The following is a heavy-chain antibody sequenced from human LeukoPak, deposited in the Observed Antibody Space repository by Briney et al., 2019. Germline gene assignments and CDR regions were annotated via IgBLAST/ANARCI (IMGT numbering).Heavy chain of an antibody. J-gene: IGHJ6*02. CDR1: GGSISSSNW. V-gene: IGHV4-4*02. CDR3: ARDLRFGEPVNDGMDV. D-gene: IGHD3-10*01. Sequence: PSETLSLTCAVSGGSISSSNWWSWVRQPPGKGLEWIGEIYHSGSTNYNPSLKSRVTISVDKSKNQFSLKLSSVTAADTAVYYCARDLRFGEPVNDGMDVWGQGTTVTVSS. CDR2: IYHSGST.